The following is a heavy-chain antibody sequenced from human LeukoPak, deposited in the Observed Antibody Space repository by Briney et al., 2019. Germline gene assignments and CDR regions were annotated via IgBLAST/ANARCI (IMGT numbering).Heavy chain of an antibody. CDR2: IVVGSGNT. Sequence: GASVKVSCKASGFTFTSSAMQWVRQARGQGLEWIGWIVVGSGNTNYAQKFQERVTITRDMSTSTAYMELSSLRSDDTAAYYCAADLGSTVTTELDYWGQGTLVTVSS. J-gene: IGHJ4*02. CDR3: AADLGSTVTTELDY. V-gene: IGHV1-58*02. D-gene: IGHD4-17*01. CDR1: GFTFTSSA.